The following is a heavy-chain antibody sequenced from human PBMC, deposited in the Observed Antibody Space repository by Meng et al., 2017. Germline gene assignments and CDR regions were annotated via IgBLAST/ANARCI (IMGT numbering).Heavy chain of an antibody. J-gene: IGHJ1*01. D-gene: IGHD3-22*01. Sequence: GESLKISCAASGFTFSSYVMHWVRQAPGKGLEWVAVIWYDGSNKYYADSVKGRFTISRDNSKNTLYLQMNSLRAEDTAVYYCARGPVGGDSSGYYFLQHWGQGTLVTVSS. V-gene: IGHV3-33*01. CDR3: ARGPVGGDSSGYYFLQH. CDR1: GFTFSSYV. CDR2: IWYDGSNK.